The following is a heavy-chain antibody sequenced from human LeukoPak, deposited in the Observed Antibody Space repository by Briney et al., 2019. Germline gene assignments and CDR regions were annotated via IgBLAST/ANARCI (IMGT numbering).Heavy chain of an antibody. CDR2: IKQDGSEK. CDR1: GFTVSSNY. J-gene: IGHJ3*02. D-gene: IGHD3-3*01. V-gene: IGHV3-7*01. CDR3: ARQNFWSAFDI. Sequence: PGGSLRLSCAASGFTVSSNYMSWVRQAPGKGLEWVANIKQDGSEKYYVDSVKGRFTISRDNAKNSLYLQMNSLRAEDTAVYYSARQNFWSAFDIWGQGAMVTVSS.